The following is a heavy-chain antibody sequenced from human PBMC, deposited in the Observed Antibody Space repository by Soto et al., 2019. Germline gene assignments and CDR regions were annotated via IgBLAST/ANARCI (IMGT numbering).Heavy chain of an antibody. J-gene: IGHJ4*02. Sequence: GGSLRLSCAASGFTFSSYAMSWVRQAPGKGLEWVSAISGSGGSTYYADSVKGRFTISRDNSKNTLYLQMNSLRAEDTAVYYCAKGGPGITMIVVVSTLFDYWGQGTLVTVSS. CDR3: AKGGPGITMIVVVSTLFDY. D-gene: IGHD3-22*01. CDR2: ISGSGGST. CDR1: GFTFSSYA. V-gene: IGHV3-23*01.